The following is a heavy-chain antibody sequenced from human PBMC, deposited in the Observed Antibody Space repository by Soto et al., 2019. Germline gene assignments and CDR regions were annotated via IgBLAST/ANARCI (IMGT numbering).Heavy chain of an antibody. V-gene: IGHV1-69*13. Sequence: GGSVKVSCKASGGTFSSYAISWVRQAPGQGLEWMGGIIPIFVSAHYAPKFQGRITITADESTSTAYMELSGLTSEDTAIYYCARDVSSDTTGFRGYDLWGQGTQVTVSS. CDR1: GGTFSSYA. J-gene: IGHJ4*02. CDR3: ARDVSSDTTGFRGYDL. CDR2: IIPIFVSA. D-gene: IGHD3-10*01.